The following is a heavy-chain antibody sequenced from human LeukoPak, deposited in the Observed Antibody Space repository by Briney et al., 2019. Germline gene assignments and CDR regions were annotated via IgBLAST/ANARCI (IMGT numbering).Heavy chain of an antibody. CDR1: GFTFSSYT. D-gene: IGHD4-17*01. Sequence: AGGSLRLSCAASGFTFSSYTMNWVRQAPGKGLEWVSSISSSGSYIYYADSVKGRFTISRDNAKSSLYLQMNFLRGEDTAVYYCARDHLLTTVTHIDYWGQGDMVTVS. V-gene: IGHV3-21*01. CDR3: ARDHLLTTVTHIDY. J-gene: IGHJ4*02. CDR2: ISSSGSYI.